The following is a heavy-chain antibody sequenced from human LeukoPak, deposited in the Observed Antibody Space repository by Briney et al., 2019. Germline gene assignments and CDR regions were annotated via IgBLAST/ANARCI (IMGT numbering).Heavy chain of an antibody. CDR1: GGSISSSSYY. V-gene: IGHV4-39*07. CDR2: IYYSGST. D-gene: IGHD3-9*01. Sequence: SETLSLTCTVSGGSISSSSYYWGWIRQPPGKGLEWIGSIYYSGSTYYNPSLKSRVTISVDTSKNQFSLKLSSVTAADTAVYYCARLRYYDILTGYSTFYGMDVWGQGTTVTASS. J-gene: IGHJ6*02. CDR3: ARLRYYDILTGYSTFYGMDV.